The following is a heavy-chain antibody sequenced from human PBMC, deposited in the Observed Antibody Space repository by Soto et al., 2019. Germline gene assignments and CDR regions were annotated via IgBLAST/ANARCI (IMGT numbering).Heavy chain of an antibody. D-gene: IGHD4-17*01. J-gene: IGHJ3*02. CDR3: ASSVSTTVVRARAFDI. CDR1: GDSVSSNSAA. Sequence: SQTLSLTCAISGDSVSSNSAAWNWIRQSPSRGLEWLGRTYYRSKWYNDYAVSVKSRITINPDTSKNQFSLQLNSVTPEDTAVYYCASSVSTTVVRARAFDIWGQGTMVTVSS. CDR2: TYYRSKWYN. V-gene: IGHV6-1*01.